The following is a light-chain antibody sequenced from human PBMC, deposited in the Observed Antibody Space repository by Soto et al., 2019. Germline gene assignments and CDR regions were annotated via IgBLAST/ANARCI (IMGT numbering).Light chain of an antibody. CDR1: SSDVGGYNY. Sequence: QSALTQPRSVSGSPGQSVTISCTGTSSDVGGYNYVSWYQQHPGKAPKLVIYDVSTRPSGVPDRFSGSKSANTASLTISGLQAEDDADYYCCSYAGNSLWVFGGGTKLTVL. CDR2: DVS. CDR3: CSYAGNSLWV. J-gene: IGLJ3*02. V-gene: IGLV2-11*01.